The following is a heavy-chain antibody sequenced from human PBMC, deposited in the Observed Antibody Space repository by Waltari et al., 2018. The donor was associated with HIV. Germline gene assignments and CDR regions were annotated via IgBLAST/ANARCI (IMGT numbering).Heavy chain of an antibody. CDR1: GYTFTSYD. CDR2: MNPNSGNR. CDR3: ARNMVTTRQYDY. Sequence: QVQLVQSGAEVKKPGASVKVSCKASGYTFTSYDINWVRQATGQGLEWMGWMNPNSGNRGYAQKCQGRVTMTRNTSISTAYMELSSLISEDTAVYYCARNMVTTRQYDYWGQGSLVTVSS. D-gene: IGHD4-17*01. J-gene: IGHJ4*02. V-gene: IGHV1-8*01.